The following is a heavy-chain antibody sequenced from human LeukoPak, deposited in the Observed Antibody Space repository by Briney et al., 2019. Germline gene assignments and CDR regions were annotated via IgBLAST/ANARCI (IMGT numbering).Heavy chain of an antibody. CDR3: AELGITMIGGV. CDR1: GFTFSSYW. CDR2: ISSSGSTI. Sequence: GGTLRLSCAASGFTFSSYWMSWIRQAPGKGLEWVSYISSSGSTIYYADSVKGRYTISRDNAKNSLYLQMNSLRAEDTAVYYCAELGITMIGGVWGKGTTVTISS. D-gene: IGHD3-10*02. V-gene: IGHV3-48*03. J-gene: IGHJ6*04.